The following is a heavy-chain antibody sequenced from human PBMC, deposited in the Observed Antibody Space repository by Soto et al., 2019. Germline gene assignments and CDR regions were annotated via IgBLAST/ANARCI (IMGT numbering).Heavy chain of an antibody. J-gene: IGHJ5*02. CDR3: ARLVGLKYFDP. Sequence: SETLSLTCTVSGGSIRSYYWTWIRQPAGRGLEWIGRIYAGVTTNYNPTLKSRVTMSVDTSQNLFSLRLTSVTAADTAIYYCARLVGLKYFDPWGQGIQVTVSS. V-gene: IGHV4-4*07. CDR1: GGSIRSYY. CDR2: IYAGVTT. D-gene: IGHD2-15*01.